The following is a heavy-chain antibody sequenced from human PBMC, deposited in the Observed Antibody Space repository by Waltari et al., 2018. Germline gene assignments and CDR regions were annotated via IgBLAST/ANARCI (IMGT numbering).Heavy chain of an antibody. CDR2: SNAGNCTP. CDR3: ARGGRITIFGVVTGGSDY. CDR1: GDTFTSYA. J-gene: IGHJ4*02. D-gene: IGHD3-3*01. V-gene: IGHV1-3*01. Sequence: VELVQAGAEGKKPGASVKGSCKAAGDTFTSYAMHWARPAPGKGLEWMGWSNAGNCTPKYSQKFQGRVTITGDTSASTAYMEVSSLRSEDTAVYYCARGGRITIFGVVTGGSDYWGQGTLVTVSS.